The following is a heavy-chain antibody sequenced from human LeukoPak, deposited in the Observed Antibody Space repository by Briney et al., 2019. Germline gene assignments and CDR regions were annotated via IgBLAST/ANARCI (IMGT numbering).Heavy chain of an antibody. CDR3: AKEYGYTYGEFDY. Sequence: GGSLRLSCAASGFTFSSYWMTWVRQGPGKGLEWVANINQDGSEKWYVDSVKGRFTISRDNARNSLYLQMNSLRAEDTAVYYCAKEYGYTYGEFDYWGQGTLVTVSS. D-gene: IGHD5-18*01. CDR1: GFTFSSYW. J-gene: IGHJ4*02. CDR2: INQDGSEK. V-gene: IGHV3-7*03.